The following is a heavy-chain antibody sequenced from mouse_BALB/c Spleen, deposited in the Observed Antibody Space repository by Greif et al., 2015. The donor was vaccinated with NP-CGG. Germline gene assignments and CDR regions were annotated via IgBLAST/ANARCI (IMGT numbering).Heavy chain of an antibody. Sequence: EVKLVESGGGLVKPGGSLKLSCAASGFTFSDYYMYWVRQTPEKRLEWVATISDGGSYTYYPDSVKGRFTISRDNAKNNLYLQMSSLKSEDTAMYYCARTGFDYWGQGTTLTVSS. D-gene: IGHD4-1*01. J-gene: IGHJ2*01. CDR1: GFTFSDYY. CDR2: ISDGGSYT. V-gene: IGHV5-4*02. CDR3: ARTGFDY.